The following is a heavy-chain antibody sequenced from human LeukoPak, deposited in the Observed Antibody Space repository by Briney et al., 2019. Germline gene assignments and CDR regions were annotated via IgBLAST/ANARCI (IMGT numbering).Heavy chain of an antibody. D-gene: IGHD2-2*01. J-gene: IGHJ5*02. Sequence: ASVKVSCKASGGTFSSYAISWVRQAPGQGLEWMGGIIPIFGTANYAQKFQGRVTITTDESTSTAYMELSSLRSEDTAVYYCARDFGRGNCTTTSCFVPWFDPWGQGTLVTVSS. CDR2: IIPIFGTA. CDR1: GGTFSSYA. CDR3: ARDFGRGNCTTTSCFVPWFDP. V-gene: IGHV1-69*05.